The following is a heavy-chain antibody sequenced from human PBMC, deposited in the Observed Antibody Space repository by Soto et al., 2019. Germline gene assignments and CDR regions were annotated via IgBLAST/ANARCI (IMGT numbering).Heavy chain of an antibody. CDR3: ARALYGDYSLPLDY. V-gene: IGHV1-8*01. Sequence: QVQLVQSGAEVKKPGASVKVSCKASGYTFTSYDINWVRQATGQGLEWMGWMNPNSGNTGYAQKFQGRVTMTRNTSISTAYMELSRLRSEDTAVYYCARALYGDYSLPLDYWGQGTLVTVSS. CDR1: GYTFTSYD. CDR2: MNPNSGNT. J-gene: IGHJ4*02. D-gene: IGHD4-17*01.